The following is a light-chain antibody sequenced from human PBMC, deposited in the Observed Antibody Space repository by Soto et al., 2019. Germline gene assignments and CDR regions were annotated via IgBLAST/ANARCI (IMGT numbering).Light chain of an antibody. Sequence: EIVLTQSPGTLSLSLAGTATLACRASQSVSSSYLAWYQQKPGQAPRLLIYGASSRATGIPDRFSGSGSGTDFTLTISRLEAEDFAVYYCQQYGSSPYTFGQGTKVDIK. CDR2: GAS. CDR3: QQYGSSPYT. J-gene: IGKJ2*01. CDR1: QSVSSSY. V-gene: IGKV3-20*01.